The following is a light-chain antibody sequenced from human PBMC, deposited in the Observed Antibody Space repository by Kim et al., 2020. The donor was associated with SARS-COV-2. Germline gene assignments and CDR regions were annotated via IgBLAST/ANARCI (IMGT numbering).Light chain of an antibody. V-gene: IGLV2-11*01. Sequence: QSALTQPRSVSGSPGQSVTISCTGTSSDVGGYNYVSWYQQHPDKAPKLMIYDVSKRPSGVPDRFSGSKSGNTASLTVSGLQAEDEADYYCCSYAGSYTVYVFGTGTKVTVL. CDR3: CSYAGSYTVYV. J-gene: IGLJ1*01. CDR1: SSDVGGYNY. CDR2: DVS.